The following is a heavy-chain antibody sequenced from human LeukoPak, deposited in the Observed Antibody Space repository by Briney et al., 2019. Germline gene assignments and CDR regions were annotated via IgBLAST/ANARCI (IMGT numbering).Heavy chain of an antibody. V-gene: IGHV4-34*01. CDR3: ARACNYDSSGYYYQTDFDY. J-gene: IGHJ4*02. D-gene: IGHD3-22*01. CDR2: INHSGST. Sequence: PSETLSLTCAVYGGSFSGYYWSWIRQPPGKGLEWIGEINHSGSTNYNPSLKSRVTISVDTSKNQFSLKLSSVTAADTAVYYCARACNYDSSGYYYQTDFDYWGQGTLVTVSS. CDR1: GGSFSGYY.